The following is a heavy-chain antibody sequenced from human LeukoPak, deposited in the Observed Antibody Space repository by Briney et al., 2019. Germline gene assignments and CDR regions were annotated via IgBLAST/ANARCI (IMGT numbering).Heavy chain of an antibody. J-gene: IGHJ4*02. D-gene: IGHD3-16*01. CDR1: GFTFSNYW. Sequence: GGSLRLSCAASGFTFSNYWMNWVRQAPGKGLEWVANIKQDGSEKYYVDSVKGRFTISRDNAKNSLYLQMNSLRAEDTAVYYCARGGSHWGQGALVTVSS. CDR3: ARGGSH. V-gene: IGHV3-7*01. CDR2: IKQDGSEK.